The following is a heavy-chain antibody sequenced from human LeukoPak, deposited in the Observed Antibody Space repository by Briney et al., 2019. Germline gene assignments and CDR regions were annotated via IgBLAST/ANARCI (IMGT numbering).Heavy chain of an antibody. CDR3: AGMDDRDGYNSLFDY. J-gene: IGHJ4*02. D-gene: IGHD5-24*01. CDR2: IIPILGIA. V-gene: IGHV1-69*04. Sequence: ASVKVSCKASGGTFSSYAISWVRQAPGQGLEWMGRIIPILGIANYAQKFQGRVTITADKSTSTAYMELSSLRSEDTAVYYCAGMDDRDGYNSLFDYWGQGTLVTVSS. CDR1: GGTFSSYA.